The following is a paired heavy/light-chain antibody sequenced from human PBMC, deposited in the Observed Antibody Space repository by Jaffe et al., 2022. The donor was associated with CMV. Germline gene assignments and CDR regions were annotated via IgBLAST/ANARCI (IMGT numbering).Light chain of an antibody. CDR2: AAS. Sequence: AIQMTQSPSSLSASVGDRVTIICRASQGIRNDLGWYQQKPGKAPKLLIYAASSLESGVPSRFSGSGSGTDFTLTISSLQPEDFTTYYCLQDYDYPLTFGGGTKVEIK. CDR3: LQDYDYPLT. J-gene: IGKJ4*01. CDR1: QGIRND. V-gene: IGKV1-6*01.
Heavy chain of an antibody. D-gene: IGHD5-12*01. V-gene: IGHV4-59*08. CDR1: GGSISTYY. J-gene: IGHJ3*02. Sequence: QVQLQESGPGLVKPSETLSLTCTVSGGSISTYYWTWIRQPPGKGLEWIGYVYYSGSTKYNPSLKSRVIISVDTSKNQFSLNLNSVTAADTAVYYCARRVATNPRYGFDIWGQGTMVTVSS. CDR3: ARRVATNPRYGFDI. CDR2: VYYSGST.